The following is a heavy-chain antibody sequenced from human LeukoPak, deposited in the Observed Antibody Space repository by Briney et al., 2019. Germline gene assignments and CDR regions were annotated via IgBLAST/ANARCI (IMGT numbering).Heavy chain of an antibody. D-gene: IGHD6-6*01. J-gene: IGHJ6*02. CDR3: ARDLLYSSSANYYYGMDV. V-gene: IGHV3-66*01. Sequence: GGSLRLSCAASGFTVSSNYMSWVRLAPGKGLEWVSVIYSGGSTYYADSVKGRFTISRDNSKNTLYLQMNSLRAEDTAVYYCARDLLYSSSANYYYGMDVWGQGTTVTVSS. CDR2: IYSGGST. CDR1: GFTVSSNY.